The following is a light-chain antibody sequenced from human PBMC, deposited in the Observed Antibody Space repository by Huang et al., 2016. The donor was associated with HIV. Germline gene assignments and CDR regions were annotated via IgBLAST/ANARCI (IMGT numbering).Light chain of an antibody. CDR3: QQYYNTTLS. CDR2: AAS. Sequence: DIQMTQSPSSLSASVGDRVTITYRASRGISNSLAWYQQQPGKAPKLLLYAASRLQGWVPSRFSGSGSLTDYTLTISSLQPEDSATYYCQQYYNTTLSFGGGTKVEIK. V-gene: IGKV1-NL1*01. J-gene: IGKJ4*01. CDR1: RGISNS.